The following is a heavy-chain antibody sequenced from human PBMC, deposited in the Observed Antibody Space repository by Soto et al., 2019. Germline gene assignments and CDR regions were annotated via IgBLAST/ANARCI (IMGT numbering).Heavy chain of an antibody. CDR1: GYTFTGYY. Sequence: QVQLVQSGAEVKKPGASVKVSCKASGYTFTGYYMHWVRQAPGQGLEWMGWINPNSGGTNYAQKFQGRVTMTRDTSISTAYMELSRLRSDDTAVYYCARRYCTNGVCRGPFDCWGQGTLVTVSS. V-gene: IGHV1-2*02. J-gene: IGHJ4*02. CDR3: ARRYCTNGVCRGPFDC. D-gene: IGHD2-8*01. CDR2: INPNSGGT.